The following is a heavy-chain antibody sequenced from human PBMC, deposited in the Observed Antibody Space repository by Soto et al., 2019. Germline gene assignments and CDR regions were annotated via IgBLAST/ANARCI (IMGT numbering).Heavy chain of an antibody. Sequence: EVQLLESGGGLVQPGGSLRLSCAASGFTFSGYAMSWVRQAPGKGLEWVSAISGSGGSTYYADSVKGRFTISRDNSKNTLYLQMNSLRAEDTAVYYCAKGSVPAYSSSWYFDWGQGTLVTVSS. CDR1: GFTFSGYA. CDR3: AKGSVPAYSSSWYFD. CDR2: ISGSGGST. D-gene: IGHD6-13*01. J-gene: IGHJ4*02. V-gene: IGHV3-23*01.